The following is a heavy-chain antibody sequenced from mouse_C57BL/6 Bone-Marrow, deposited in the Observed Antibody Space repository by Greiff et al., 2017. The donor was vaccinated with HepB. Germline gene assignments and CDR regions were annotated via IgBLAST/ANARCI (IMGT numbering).Heavy chain of an antibody. D-gene: IGHD2-3*01. CDR1: GYTFTSYW. CDR2: INPSNGGT. CDR3: ARYPPSIYDGYLYFDY. V-gene: IGHV1-53*01. J-gene: IGHJ2*01. Sequence: VQLQQPGTELVKPGASVKLSCKASGYTFTSYWMHWVKQRPGQGLEWIGNINPSNGGTNYNEKFKSKATLTVDKSSSTAYMQLSSLTSEDSAVYYCARYPPSIYDGYLYFDYWGQGTTLTVSS.